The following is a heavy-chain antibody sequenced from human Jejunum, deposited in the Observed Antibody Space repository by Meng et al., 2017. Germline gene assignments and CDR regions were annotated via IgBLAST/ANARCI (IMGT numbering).Heavy chain of an antibody. CDR1: VFARSTSGLG. CDR3: AHGPNSSARYYFDY. V-gene: IGHV2-5*01. J-gene: IGHJ4*02. CDR2: IYWNGDT. Sequence: QIPVQESGPPAVNPNPTSTLTCSCSVFARSTSGLGVGWIRQPPGQALEWLALIYWNGDTRYSPSLKSRLTITKDTSKTQVVLTMTNMDPVDTATYYCAHGPNSSARYYFDYWGQGTLVTVSS. D-gene: IGHD6-25*01.